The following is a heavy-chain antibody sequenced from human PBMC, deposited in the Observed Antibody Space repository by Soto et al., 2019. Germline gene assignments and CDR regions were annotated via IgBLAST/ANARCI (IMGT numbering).Heavy chain of an antibody. J-gene: IGHJ3*02. CDR3: ATLIGVYGDYANPHDAFDI. CDR2: ISWNSGSI. D-gene: IGHD4-17*01. CDR1: GFTFDGYA. V-gene: IGHV3-9*01. Sequence: GGSLRLSCAASGFTFDGYAMHWVRQAPGKGLEWVSGISWNSGSIGYADSVKGRFTISRDNAKNSLYLQMNSLRAEDTALYYCATLIGVYGDYANPHDAFDIWGQGTMVTVSS.